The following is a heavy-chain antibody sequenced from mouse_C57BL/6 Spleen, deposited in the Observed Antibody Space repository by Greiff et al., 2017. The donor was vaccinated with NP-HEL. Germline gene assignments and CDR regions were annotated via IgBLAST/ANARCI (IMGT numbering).Heavy chain of an antibody. V-gene: IGHV5-4*01. CDR3: ARENYGSSFSYYYAMDY. D-gene: IGHD1-1*01. J-gene: IGHJ4*01. Sequence: EVMLVESGGGLVKPGGSLKLSCAASGFTFSSYAMSWVRQTPEKRLEWVATISDGGSYTYYPDNVKGRFTISRDNAKNNLYLQMSHLKSEDTAMYYCARENYGSSFSYYYAMDYWGQGTSVTVSS. CDR1: GFTFSSYA. CDR2: ISDGGSYT.